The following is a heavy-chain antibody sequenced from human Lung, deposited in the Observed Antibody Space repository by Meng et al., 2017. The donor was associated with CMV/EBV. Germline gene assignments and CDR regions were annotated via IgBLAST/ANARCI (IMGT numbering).Heavy chain of an antibody. V-gene: IGHV1-69*05. CDR1: GGTFGSYA. CDR2: IIPIFGTA. CDR3: ARADDYYYYYGMDV. Sequence: SXXVSXQASGGTFGSYAISWVRQASGQGLEWMGGIIPIFGTANYAQKLQGRATINTDESTSTVYMELSSLRSEDTAVYYCARADDYYYYYGMDVWGQGDXVTVSS. J-gene: IGHJ6*02.